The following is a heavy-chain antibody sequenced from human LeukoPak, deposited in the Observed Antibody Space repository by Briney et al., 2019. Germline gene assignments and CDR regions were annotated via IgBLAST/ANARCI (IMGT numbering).Heavy chain of an antibody. V-gene: IGHV3-74*01. Sequence: GGSLRLSCAASGFTFSSYWMHWVRQAPGKGLVWVSRIKSDGSTNYADSVKGRFTISRDNSRNTLYLQINSLRAEDTAAYYCATRNFYQSRAYYYYYFDFWGQGTLVTVPS. CDR1: GFTFSSYW. CDR3: ATRNFYQSRAYYYYYFDF. D-gene: IGHD3-22*01. J-gene: IGHJ4*02. CDR2: IKSDGST.